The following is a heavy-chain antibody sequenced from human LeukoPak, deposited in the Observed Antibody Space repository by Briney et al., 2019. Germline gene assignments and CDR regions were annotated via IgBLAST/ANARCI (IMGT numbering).Heavy chain of an antibody. CDR3: TTDRGYYYDSSGPHR. CDR1: GFTFTSFA. V-gene: IGHV3-15*01. CDR2: IKSKTDGGTT. J-gene: IGHJ4*02. Sequence: GGSLRLSCAASGFTFTSFAMSWVRQAPGKGLEWVGRIKSKTDGGTTDYAAPVKGRFTISRDDSKNTLYLQMNSLKTEDTAVYYCTTDRGYYYDSSGPHRWGQGTLVTVSS. D-gene: IGHD3-22*01.